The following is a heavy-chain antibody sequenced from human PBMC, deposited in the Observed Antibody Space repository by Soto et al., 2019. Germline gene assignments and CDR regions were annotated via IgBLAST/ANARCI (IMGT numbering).Heavy chain of an antibody. CDR2: ISSSISTI. D-gene: IGHD3-16*01. CDR1: GFTFSSYN. J-gene: IGHJ4*02. Sequence: EVQLVESGGGLVQPGGSLRLSCAASGFTFSSYNMNWVRQAPGKGLEWVLYISSSISTIYYADSVKGRFTISRDNAKNSLYLQMNSLRDEDTAVYYCARGMGYYFDYWGQGLLVTVSS. CDR3: ARGMGYYFDY. V-gene: IGHV3-48*02.